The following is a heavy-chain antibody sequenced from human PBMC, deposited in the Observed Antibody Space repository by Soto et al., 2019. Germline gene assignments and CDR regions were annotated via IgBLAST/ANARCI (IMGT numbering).Heavy chain of an antibody. CDR2: INHSGST. J-gene: IGHJ6*02. D-gene: IGHD3-3*01. V-gene: IGHV4-34*01. CDR3: ARDKNYDFWRGTYGMDV. CDR1: GGSISGYD. Sequence: SETLSLTCAVSGGSISGYDWSWLRQPPGKGLEWIGEINHSGSTNYNPSLKSRVTISVDTSKNQFSLKLSSVTAADTAVYYCARDKNYDFWRGTYGMDVWGQGTTVT.